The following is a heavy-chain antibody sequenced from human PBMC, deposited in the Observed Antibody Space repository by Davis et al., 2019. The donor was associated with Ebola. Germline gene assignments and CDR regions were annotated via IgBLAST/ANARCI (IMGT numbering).Heavy chain of an antibody. CDR1: GFAFRESW. D-gene: IGHD4-11*01. V-gene: IGHV3-74*01. Sequence: GESLKISCAASGFAFRESWMHWVRQAPGRGLVWVSHINSDASSTHYADFVKGRFTISRDNAKNTVSLQMNSLRAEDTAIYYCARGVAYSNYDWGQGTLVTVSS. CDR2: INSDASST. CDR3: ARGVAYSNYD. J-gene: IGHJ4*02.